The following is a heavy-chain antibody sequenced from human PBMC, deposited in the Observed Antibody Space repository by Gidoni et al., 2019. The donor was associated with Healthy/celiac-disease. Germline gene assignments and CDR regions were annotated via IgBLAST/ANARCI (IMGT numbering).Heavy chain of an antibody. Sequence: QLQLQESGPGLVKPSETLSLTCTVSGGSISSSSYYWVWIRPPPGKGLEWIGSIYYSGSTYYNPSLKSRVTISVDTSKNQFSLKLSSVTAADTAVYYCARQPEDIVVVPAAMTHPKDYGMDVWGQGTTVTVSS. D-gene: IGHD2-2*01. V-gene: IGHV4-39*01. CDR2: IYYSGST. J-gene: IGHJ6*02. CDR1: GGSISSSSYY. CDR3: ARQPEDIVVVPAAMTHPKDYGMDV.